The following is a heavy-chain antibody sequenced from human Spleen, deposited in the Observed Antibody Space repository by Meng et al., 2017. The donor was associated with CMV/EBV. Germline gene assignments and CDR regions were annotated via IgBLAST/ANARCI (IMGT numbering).Heavy chain of an antibody. Sequence: ASVKVSCKASGYTFTSYDINWVRQATGQGLEWMGWMNPNSGNTGYAQKFQGRVTMTRHTSISTAYMELSXLTSRDTAVXYCARERVAGRGKKWFDPWGQGTLVTVS. CDR1: GYTFTSYD. D-gene: IGHD6-19*01. CDR2: MNPNSGNT. V-gene: IGHV1-8*01. CDR3: ARERVAGRGKKWFDP. J-gene: IGHJ5*02.